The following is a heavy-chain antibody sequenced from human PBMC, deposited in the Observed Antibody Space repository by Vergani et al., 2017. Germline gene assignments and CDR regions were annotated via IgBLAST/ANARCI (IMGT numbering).Heavy chain of an antibody. Sequence: QVQLVESGGGLVKPGGSLRLSCAASGFTFSDYYMRWIRQAPGKGLEWVSYISSSGSTIYYADSVKGRFTISRDNAKNSLYLQMNSLRAEDTAVYYCTIVMFEYSSSPDHYWYFDLWSRGTLVTVSS. V-gene: IGHV3-11*01. D-gene: IGHD6-6*01. CDR2: ISSSGSTI. CDR1: GFTFSDYY. CDR3: TIVMFEYSSSPDHYWYFDL. J-gene: IGHJ2*01.